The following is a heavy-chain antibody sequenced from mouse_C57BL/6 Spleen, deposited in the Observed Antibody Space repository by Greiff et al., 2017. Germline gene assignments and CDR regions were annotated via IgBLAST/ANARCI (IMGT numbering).Heavy chain of an antibody. J-gene: IGHJ4*01. Sequence: EVQLVESGEGLVKPGGSLKLSCAASGFTFSSYAMSWVRQTPEKRLEWVAYISSGGDYIYYADTVKGRFTISRDNARNTLYLQMSSLKSEDTAMYYCTRAYDYFYAMDYWGQGTSVTVSS. CDR3: TRAYDYFYAMDY. CDR1: GFTFSSYA. V-gene: IGHV5-9-1*02. CDR2: ISSGGDYI. D-gene: IGHD2-4*01.